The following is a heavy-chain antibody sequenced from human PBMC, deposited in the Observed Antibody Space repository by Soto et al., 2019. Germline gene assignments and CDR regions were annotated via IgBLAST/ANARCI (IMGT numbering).Heavy chain of an antibody. CDR2: INPSGGST. CDR3: ARGGEDIVVVTAMIGMIDY. V-gene: IGHV1-46*01. CDR1: GYTFTSYY. Sequence: ASVKVSCKASGYTFTSYYMHWVRQAPGQGLEWMGIINPSGGSTSYAQKFQGRVTMTRDTSTSTVYMELSSLRSEDTAVYYCARGGEDIVVVTAMIGMIDYWGQVTLVTVSS. J-gene: IGHJ4*02. D-gene: IGHD2-21*02.